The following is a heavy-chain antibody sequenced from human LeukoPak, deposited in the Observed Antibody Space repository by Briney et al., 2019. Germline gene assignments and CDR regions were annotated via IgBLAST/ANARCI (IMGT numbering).Heavy chain of an antibody. CDR1: GGSFSGYY. D-gene: IGHD1-26*01. V-gene: IGHV4-34*01. CDR2: IYYSGRT. Sequence: PSETLSLTCAVYGGSFSGYYWGWIRQPPGKGLECIGSIYYSGRTYYNPSLKSRVTISLDTSKNQFSLKLSSVTAADTAVYYCARIEYSGPLDYWGQGTLVTVSS. J-gene: IGHJ4*02. CDR3: ARIEYSGPLDY.